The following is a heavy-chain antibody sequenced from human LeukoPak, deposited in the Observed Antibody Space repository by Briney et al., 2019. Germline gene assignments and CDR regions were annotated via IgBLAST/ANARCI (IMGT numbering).Heavy chain of an antibody. CDR1: GFSFSGHW. Sequence: GGSLRPSCTASGFSFSGHWMHWARQLPGKGLVWVSRISPTGSTTSYADSVKGRFTVSSDNAKNTLYLQVNNLRAEDTAVYYCERGPTRNWSGLEFWGEGTVLTVSS. J-gene: IGHJ4*02. D-gene: IGHD1-1*01. CDR3: ERGPTRNWSGLEF. CDR2: ISPTGSTT. V-gene: IGHV3-74*01.